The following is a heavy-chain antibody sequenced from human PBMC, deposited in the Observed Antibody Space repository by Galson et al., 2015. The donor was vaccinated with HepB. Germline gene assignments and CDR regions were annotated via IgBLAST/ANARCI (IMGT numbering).Heavy chain of an antibody. CDR3: ASTVYSNYANLFCY. CDR1: GYTLTELS. J-gene: IGHJ4*02. D-gene: IGHD4-11*01. CDR2: FDPKDGET. V-gene: IGHV1-24*01. Sequence: SVKVSCKVSGYTLTELSMHWVRQAPGKGLEWMGGFDPKDGETIYAQKFQGRVTMTEDTSTDTAYMELSSLRSEDTAVYYCASTVYSNYANLFCYWGQGTLVTVSS.